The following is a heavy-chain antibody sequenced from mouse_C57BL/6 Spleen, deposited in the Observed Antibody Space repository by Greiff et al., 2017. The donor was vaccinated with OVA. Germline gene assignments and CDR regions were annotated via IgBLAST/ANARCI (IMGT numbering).Heavy chain of an antibody. J-gene: IGHJ2*01. Sequence: QVQLQQSGAELARPGASVKLSCKASGYTFTSYGISWVKQRTGQGLEWIGEIYPRSGNTYYNEKFKGKATLTADKSSSTAYMELRSLTSEDSAVYFCARREPTGYYFDYWGQGTTLTVSS. CDR2: IYPRSGNT. CDR3: ARREPTGYYFDY. D-gene: IGHD4-1*02. V-gene: IGHV1-81*01. CDR1: GYTFTSYG.